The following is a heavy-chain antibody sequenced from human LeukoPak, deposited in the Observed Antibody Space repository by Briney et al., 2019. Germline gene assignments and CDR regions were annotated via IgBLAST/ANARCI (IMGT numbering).Heavy chain of an antibody. J-gene: IGHJ3*02. D-gene: IGHD3-22*01. CDR1: GFTFSSHW. CDR2: IKQDASDK. Sequence: GGSLRLSCAASGFTFSSHWMSWVRQAPGKGLEWVAYIKQDASDKYYVDSMKGRFTISRDNAKNSLYLQMNSLRAEDTAVYYCARGTGGYCDSSGPGAFDIWGQGTMVTVSS. V-gene: IGHV3-7*01. CDR3: ARGTGGYCDSSGPGAFDI.